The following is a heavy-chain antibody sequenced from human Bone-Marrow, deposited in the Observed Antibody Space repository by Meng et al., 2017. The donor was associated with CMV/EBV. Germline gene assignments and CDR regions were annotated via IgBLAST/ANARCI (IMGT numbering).Heavy chain of an antibody. D-gene: IGHD6-13*01. Sequence: SETLSLTCTVSGGSISSYYWSWIRQPPGKGLEWIGYIYYSGSTNYNPSLKSRVTISVDASKNQFSLKLSSVTAADTAVYYCARGLGDSSSWYPTYYYYYYGMDGWGQGTTVTVSS. CDR3: ARGLGDSSSWYPTYYYYYYGMDG. CDR1: GGSISSYY. V-gene: IGHV4-59*01. CDR2: IYYSGST. J-gene: IGHJ6*02.